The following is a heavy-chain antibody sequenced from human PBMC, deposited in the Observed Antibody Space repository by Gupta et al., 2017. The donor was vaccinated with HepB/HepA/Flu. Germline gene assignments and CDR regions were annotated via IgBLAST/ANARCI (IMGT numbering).Heavy chain of an antibody. CDR1: GGSFSGYY. J-gene: IGHJ3*02. CDR3: ASYCSSTSCYNAFDI. V-gene: IGHV4-34*01. D-gene: IGHD2-2*02. Sequence: VQLQQCGAGLLKPSETLSLTCAVSGGSFSGYYWSWIRQPPGKGLEWIGEINHSGSTNYNPSLKSRVTISVDTSKNQFSLKLSSVTAADTAVYYCASYCSSTSCYNAFDIWGQGTMVTVSS. CDR2: INHSGST.